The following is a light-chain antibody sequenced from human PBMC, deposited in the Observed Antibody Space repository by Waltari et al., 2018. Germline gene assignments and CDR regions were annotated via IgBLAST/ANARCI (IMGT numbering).Light chain of an antibody. V-gene: IGKV2-28*01. CDR1: QSLLHSNGYTY. J-gene: IGKJ3*01. Sequence: DIVRTQSPLSLSVTPGEPASISCRSSQSLLHSNGYTYLDWYLQKPGQSPQLLIYLGSNRASGVPDRFSGSGSGTDFTLKISRVEAEYVGVFYCMQALQTPRTFGPGTKVDI. CDR2: LGS. CDR3: MQALQTPRT.